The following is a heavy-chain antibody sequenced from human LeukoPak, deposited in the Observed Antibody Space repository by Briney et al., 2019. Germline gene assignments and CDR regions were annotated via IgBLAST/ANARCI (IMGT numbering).Heavy chain of an antibody. Sequence: PGGSLRLSCAADGFNFSSYGMHWVRQAPGKGLEWVAVISYDGSNKYYADSVKGRFTISRDNSKNTLYLQMNSLRAEDTAVYYCAKGLDETTNPFPVVPYYDILTGYSDFDYWGQGTLVTVSS. D-gene: IGHD3-9*01. CDR3: AKGLDETTNPFPVVPYYDILTGYSDFDY. CDR2: ISYDGSNK. CDR1: GFNFSSYG. J-gene: IGHJ4*02. V-gene: IGHV3-30*18.